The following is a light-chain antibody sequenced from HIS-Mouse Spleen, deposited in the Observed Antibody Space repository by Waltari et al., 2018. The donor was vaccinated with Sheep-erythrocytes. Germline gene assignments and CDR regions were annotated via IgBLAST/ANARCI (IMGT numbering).Light chain of an antibody. Sequence: QSALTQPRSVSGSPGQSVTIPCTGTSSDVGGYNYVSWYQQHPGKAPKLMIYDVSKRPSGVPDRFSGSKSGNTASLTMSGLQAEDEADYYCCSYAGSYNHVFATGTKVTVL. CDR1: SSDVGGYNY. CDR3: CSYAGSYNHV. CDR2: DVS. J-gene: IGLJ1*01. V-gene: IGLV2-11*01.